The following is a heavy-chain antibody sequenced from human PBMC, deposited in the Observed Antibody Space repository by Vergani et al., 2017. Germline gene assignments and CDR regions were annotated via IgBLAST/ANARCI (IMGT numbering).Heavy chain of an antibody. J-gene: IGHJ4*02. D-gene: IGHD4-17*01. CDR1: GGSISSYY. CDR2: IYYSGST. V-gene: IGHV4-59*01. CDR3: ARDGDYPDHYYFDY. Sequence: QVQLQESGPGLVKPSETLSLTCTVSGGSISSYYWSWIRQPPGKGLEWIGYIYYSGSTNYNPSLKSRVTISVDTSKNQFSLKLSSVTAADTAVYYCARDGDYPDHYYFDYWGQGTLFTVSS.